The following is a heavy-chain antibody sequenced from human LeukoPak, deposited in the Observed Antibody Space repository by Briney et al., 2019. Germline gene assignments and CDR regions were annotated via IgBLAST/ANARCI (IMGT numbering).Heavy chain of an antibody. CDR3: ARGQGWGPYPD. V-gene: IGHV4-34*01. Sequence: GSLRLSCAASGFTFSSYWMSWVRQPPGKGLEWIGEINLSGGTNYDPSLKSRVTMSVDTSKNQFSLKLTSLTAADTAVYYCARGQGWGPYPDWGQGTLVTVSS. CDR2: INLSGGT. D-gene: IGHD2-21*02. J-gene: IGHJ4*02. CDR1: GFTFSSYW.